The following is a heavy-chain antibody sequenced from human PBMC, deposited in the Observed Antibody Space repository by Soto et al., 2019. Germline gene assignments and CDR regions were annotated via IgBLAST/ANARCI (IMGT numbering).Heavy chain of an antibody. Sequence: QVQLVESGGGVVQPGRSLRLSCAASGFTFSSYAISWVRQAPGQGLEWMGGIIPIFGTANYAQKFQGRVTITADESTSTAYMELSSLRSEDTAVYYCAAHLALERLVADYWGQGTLVTVSS. CDR2: IIPIFGTA. V-gene: IGHV1-69*01. CDR3: AAHLALERLVADY. J-gene: IGHJ4*02. D-gene: IGHD1-1*01. CDR1: GFTFSSYA.